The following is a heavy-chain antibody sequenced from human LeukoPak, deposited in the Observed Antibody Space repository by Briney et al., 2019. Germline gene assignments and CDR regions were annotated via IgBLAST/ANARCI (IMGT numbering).Heavy chain of an antibody. Sequence: ASVRLSCTASGSTFTSYDINWVRQATGQGLEWMGGMNPNSSNTGYAQKFPGRVTITRNTSISTAHMELSSLRSEHTAVYCCARGVVLRYCDWLPVGVFDIWGQGTMVTVSS. J-gene: IGHJ3*02. V-gene: IGHV1-8*03. CDR1: GSTFTSYD. CDR2: MNPNSSNT. D-gene: IGHD3-9*01. CDR3: ARGVVLRYCDWLPVGVFDI.